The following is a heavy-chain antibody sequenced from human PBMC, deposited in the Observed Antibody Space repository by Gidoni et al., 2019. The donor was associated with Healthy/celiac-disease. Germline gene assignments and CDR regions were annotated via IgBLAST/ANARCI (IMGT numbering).Heavy chain of an antibody. Sequence: EVQLLESGGGLVQPGGSLSLSCAASGFPFPRYAMRWVRQAPGKGLEWVSAIRGRGGSTYYADSVKGRFTISRDNSKNTLYLQMNSLRAEDTAVYYCAKIPDYYDFWSGYGFDYWGQGTLVTVSS. CDR1: GFPFPRYA. D-gene: IGHD3-3*01. CDR2: IRGRGGST. CDR3: AKIPDYYDFWSGYGFDY. J-gene: IGHJ4*02. V-gene: IGHV3-23*01.